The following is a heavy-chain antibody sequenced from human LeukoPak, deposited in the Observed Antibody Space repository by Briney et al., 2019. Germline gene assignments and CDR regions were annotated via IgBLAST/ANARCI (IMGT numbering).Heavy chain of an antibody. D-gene: IGHD5-18*01. Sequence: SVKVSCKASGGTFSSYAISWVRQAPGQGLEWMGGIIPIFGTANYAQKFQGRVTITADESTSTAYMELSSLRSEDTAVYYCARLGDTAMVTDYWGQGTLVTVSS. CDR2: IIPIFGTA. V-gene: IGHV1-69*13. J-gene: IGHJ4*02. CDR1: GGTFSSYA. CDR3: ARLGDTAMVTDY.